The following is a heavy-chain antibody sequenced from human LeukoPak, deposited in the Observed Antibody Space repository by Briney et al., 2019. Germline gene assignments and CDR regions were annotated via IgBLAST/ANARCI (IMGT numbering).Heavy chain of an antibody. CDR1: GFTFSSYG. V-gene: IGHV3-23*01. D-gene: IGHD3-22*01. J-gene: IGHJ4*02. CDR2: ISGSGGST. Sequence: GGSLRLSCAASGFTFSSYGMSWVRQAPGKGLEWVSAISGSGGSTYYADSVKGRFTISRDNSKNTLYLQMNSLRAEDTAVYYCAKDRYYYDSSGYYYVFDYWGQGTLVTVSS. CDR3: AKDRYYYDSSGYYYVFDY.